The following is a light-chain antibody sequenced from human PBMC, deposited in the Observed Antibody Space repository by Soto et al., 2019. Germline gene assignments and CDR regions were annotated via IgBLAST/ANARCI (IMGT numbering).Light chain of an antibody. V-gene: IGKV3-15*01. J-gene: IGKJ2*01. CDR2: GAS. Sequence: EIVMTQSPATLSLSPGGRAPLSCRASQRVSSNLAWYQQKPGQAPRLLIYGASTRATGIPAKFSGSGSGTEFTLTISSLQSEDFAVYYCQQYNNWPRTFGQGTKLEIK. CDR1: QRVSSN. CDR3: QQYNNWPRT.